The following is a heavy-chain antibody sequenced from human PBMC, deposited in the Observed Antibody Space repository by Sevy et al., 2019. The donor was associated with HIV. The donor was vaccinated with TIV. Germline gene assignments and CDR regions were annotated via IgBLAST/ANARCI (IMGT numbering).Heavy chain of an antibody. CDR1: GFTFRTYA. CDR3: AKDAYYYDGSGYSMSQWYYGMDV. Sequence: GGSLRLSCAASGFTFRTYAMSWVRQAPGKGLEWVSDISGSGGDTYYADSVKVRFTISRDNSKNTLYLQMSSLRAEDTAVYYCAKDAYYYDGSGYSMSQWYYGMDVWGQGTTVTVSS. J-gene: IGHJ6*02. D-gene: IGHD3-22*01. V-gene: IGHV3-23*01. CDR2: ISGSGGDT.